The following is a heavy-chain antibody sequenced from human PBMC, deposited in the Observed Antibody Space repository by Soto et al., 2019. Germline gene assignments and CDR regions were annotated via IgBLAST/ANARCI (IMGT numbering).Heavy chain of an antibody. CDR1: GGSISSSSYY. V-gene: IGHV4-39*01. D-gene: IGHD2-21*02. Sequence: SETLSLTCTVSGGSISSSSYYWGWIRQPPGKGLEWIGSIYYSGSTYYNPSLKSRVTISIDTCKNQFSLKLSSVTAADTAVYYCARLRAYCGGDCYPYWLDPWGQGTLVTVSS. CDR3: ARLRAYCGGDCYPYWLDP. CDR2: IYYSGST. J-gene: IGHJ5*02.